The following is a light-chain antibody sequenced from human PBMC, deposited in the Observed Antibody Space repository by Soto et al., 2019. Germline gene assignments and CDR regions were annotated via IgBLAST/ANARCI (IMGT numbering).Light chain of an antibody. V-gene: IGKV3-15*01. CDR2: GAS. J-gene: IGKJ1*01. CDR1: QTINNN. CDR3: QQYNNWPQT. Sequence: VMTQAPATLSVSPGERTTLSCRASQTINNNVAWYQLKDGQVPRLLIYGASTRAADVPARFSGGWSGTECTLTISSLQSEDVAEYHCQQYNNWPQTFGQGTKVDIK.